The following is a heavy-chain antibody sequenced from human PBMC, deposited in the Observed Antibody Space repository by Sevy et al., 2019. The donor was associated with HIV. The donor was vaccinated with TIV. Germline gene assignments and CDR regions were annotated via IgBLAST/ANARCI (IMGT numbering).Heavy chain of an antibody. CDR3: ASIDYYDSSGYSPFQH. Sequence: GGSLRLSCAASGFTVSSNYMSWVRQAPGKGLEWVSVIYSGGGTYYADSVKGRFTISRDNSKNTLYLQMNSLRAEDTAVYYCASIDYYDSSGYSPFQHWGQGTLVTVSS. J-gene: IGHJ1*01. V-gene: IGHV3-53*01. CDR2: IYSGGGT. D-gene: IGHD3-22*01. CDR1: GFTVSSNY.